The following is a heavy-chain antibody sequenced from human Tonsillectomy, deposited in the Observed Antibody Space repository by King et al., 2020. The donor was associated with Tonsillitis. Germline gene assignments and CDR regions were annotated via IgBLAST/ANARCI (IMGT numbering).Heavy chain of an antibody. CDR1: GFTFSSFG. CDR3: ARDPRVPVTGTLFSHNWFDP. D-gene: IGHD6-19*01. J-gene: IGHJ5*02. Sequence: VQLVESGGGLVKPGGSLRLSCAASGFTFSSFGMNWVRQAPGKGLEWVSSISSSSSDIYYADSVKGRFTISRDNANNSLYLQMDSLRVEDTAVYYCARDPRVPVTGTLFSHNWFDPWGQGTLVTVSS. CDR2: ISSSSSDI. V-gene: IGHV3-21*01.